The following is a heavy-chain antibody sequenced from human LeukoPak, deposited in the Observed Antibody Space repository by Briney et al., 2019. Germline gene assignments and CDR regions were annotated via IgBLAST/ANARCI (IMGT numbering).Heavy chain of an antibody. J-gene: IGHJ5*01. D-gene: IGHD1-26*01. CDR1: GYSLSELS. CDR2: FDPGDDET. Sequence: GASVKVPCKVSGYSLSELSTHWVRQAPGQGLEWMGGFDPGDDETIYAQKFQGRVTMTEDTSTDTAYLELSSLRSEDTAVYFCATEKDLLLDSWGQGTPVTVSS. CDR3: ATEKDLLLDS. V-gene: IGHV1-24*01.